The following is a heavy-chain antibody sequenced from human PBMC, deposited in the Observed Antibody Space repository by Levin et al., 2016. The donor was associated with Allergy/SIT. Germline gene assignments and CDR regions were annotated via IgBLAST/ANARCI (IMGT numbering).Heavy chain of an antibody. J-gene: IGHJ2*01. Sequence: GGSLRLSCAASGFTVSSNYMSWVRQAPGKGLEWVSVIYSGGSTYYADSVKGRFTISRDNSKNTLYLQMNSLRAEDTAVYYCARGGYGDQNRYFDLVGPWHPGHCLL. V-gene: IGHV3-66*01. CDR3: ARGGYGDQNRYFDL. CDR2: IYSGGST. D-gene: IGHD4-17*01. CDR1: GFTVSSNY.